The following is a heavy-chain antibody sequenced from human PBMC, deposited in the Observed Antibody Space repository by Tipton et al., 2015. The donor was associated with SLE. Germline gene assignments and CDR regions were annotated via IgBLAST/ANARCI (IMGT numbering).Heavy chain of an antibody. V-gene: IGHV4-59*01. CDR3: ARVPTYGPLVGYYYGMDV. Sequence: TLSLTCTVSGGSISSYYWSWIRQPPGKGLEWIGNIYYSGSTNYNPSLKSRVTISVDTSKNQFSLKLSSVTAADTAVDYCARVPTYGPLVGYYYGMDVWGQGTTVTGSS. CDR1: GGSISSYY. D-gene: IGHD2-15*01. J-gene: IGHJ6*02. CDR2: IYYSGST.